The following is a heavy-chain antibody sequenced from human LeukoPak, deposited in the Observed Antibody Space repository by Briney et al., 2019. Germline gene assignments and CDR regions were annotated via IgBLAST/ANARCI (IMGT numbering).Heavy chain of an antibody. Sequence: SETLPLTCAVYGGSFSGYYWSWIRQPPGKGLEWIGEINHSGSTNYNPSLKSRVTISVDTSKNQFSLKLSSVTAADTAVYYCARSRRMVQGYFDYWGQGTLVTVSS. CDR3: ARSRRMVQGYFDY. CDR1: GGSFSGYY. J-gene: IGHJ4*02. D-gene: IGHD3-10*01. V-gene: IGHV4-34*01. CDR2: INHSGST.